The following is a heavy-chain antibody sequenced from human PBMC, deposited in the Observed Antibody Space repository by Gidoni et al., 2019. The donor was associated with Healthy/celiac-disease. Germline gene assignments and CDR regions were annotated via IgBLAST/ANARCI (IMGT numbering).Heavy chain of an antibody. Sequence: EVQLLESGGGLVQPGGSLRLSCAASGFTFSRYAMSWVRQAPGKGLEWVSAISGSGGSTYYADSVKGRFTISRDNSKNTLYLQMNSLRAEDTAVYYCAKDRGSHDFWSGYLVDYWGQGTLVTVSS. J-gene: IGHJ4*02. CDR2: ISGSGGST. CDR3: AKDRGSHDFWSGYLVDY. CDR1: GFTFSRYA. V-gene: IGHV3-23*01. D-gene: IGHD3-3*01.